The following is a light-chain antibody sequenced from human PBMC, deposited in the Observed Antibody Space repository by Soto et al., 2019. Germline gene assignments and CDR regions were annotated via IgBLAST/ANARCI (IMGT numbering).Light chain of an antibody. CDR3: SSYSISTAYL. CDR2: EVN. Sequence: QSALTQPASVSGSPGQSITISCTGTSSDVGGYDYVSWYQLHPGKAPKLMVFEVNIRPSGVSYRFSGSKSGNTASLTISGLQAEDEADYFCSSYSISTAYLFGTGTKLTVL. J-gene: IGLJ1*01. CDR1: SSDVGGYDY. V-gene: IGLV2-14*01.